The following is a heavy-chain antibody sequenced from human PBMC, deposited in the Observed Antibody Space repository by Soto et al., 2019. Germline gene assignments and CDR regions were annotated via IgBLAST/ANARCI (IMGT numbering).Heavy chain of an antibody. CDR2: ISSNGVGT. CDR3: ARRARPDFYYRDV. Sequence: EVQLAESGGGLAQPGGTLRLTCAASGITLSGYAMDWVRQAPGKGLEYVSGISSNGVGTYYAISVQGRFTISRDNSKNTVYLQMCSLRPEDMAVYYCARRARPDFYYRDVCGKGTTVTFSS. J-gene: IGHJ6*03. V-gene: IGHV3-64*01. CDR1: GITLSGYA. D-gene: IGHD6-6*01.